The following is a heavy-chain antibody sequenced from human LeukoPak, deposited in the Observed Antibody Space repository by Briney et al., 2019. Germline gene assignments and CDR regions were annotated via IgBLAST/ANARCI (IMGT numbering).Heavy chain of an antibody. CDR2: IIPIFGTA. Sequence: SVKVSCKASGGTFSSYAISWVRQAPGQGLEWMGGIIPIFGTANYAQKFQGRVTITADESTSTAYMELSSLRSEDTAVYYCARVGMDSSGWDYWGQGTLVTVSS. CDR1: GGTFSSYA. CDR3: ARVGMDSSGWDY. J-gene: IGHJ4*02. V-gene: IGHV1-69*13. D-gene: IGHD6-19*01.